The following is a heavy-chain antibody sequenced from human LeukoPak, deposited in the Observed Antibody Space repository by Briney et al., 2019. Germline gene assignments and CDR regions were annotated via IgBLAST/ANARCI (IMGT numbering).Heavy chain of an antibody. J-gene: IGHJ3*02. Sequence: GGSLRLSCAASGFTFSSYSMNWVRQAPGKGLEWVSSISSSSSYIYYADSVKGRFTISRDNAKNSLYLQMNSLRAEDTAVYYCARVGKIFGVVDAFDIWGQGTMVTVSS. CDR3: ARVGKIFGVVDAFDI. CDR2: ISSSSSYI. D-gene: IGHD3-3*01. CDR1: GFTFSSYS. V-gene: IGHV3-21*01.